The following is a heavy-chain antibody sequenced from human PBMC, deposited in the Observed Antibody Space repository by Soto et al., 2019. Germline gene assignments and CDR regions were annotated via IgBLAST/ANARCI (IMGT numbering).Heavy chain of an antibody. D-gene: IGHD6-6*01. V-gene: IGHV3-33*01. J-gene: IGHJ4*02. CDR1: GFTFSSYG. CDR2: IWYDGSNK. CDR3: ARDRVAARSRIDY. Sequence: GGSLRLSCAASGFTFSSYGMHWVRQAPGKGLEWVAVIWYDGSNKYYADSVKGRFTISRDNSKNTLYLQMNSLRAEDTAVYYCARDRVAARSRIDYWGQGTLVTVSS.